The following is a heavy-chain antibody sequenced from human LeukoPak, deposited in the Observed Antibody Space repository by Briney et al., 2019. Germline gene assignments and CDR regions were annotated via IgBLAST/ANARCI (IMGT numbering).Heavy chain of an antibody. CDR1: GYTFTGYY. Sequence: ASVKVSCKASGYTFTGYYMHWVRQAPGQGPEWMGWINPNSGGTNYAQKFQGRVTMTRDTSISTAYMELSRLRSDDTAVYYCARPYEYSSSWYDFDYWGQGTLVTVSS. V-gene: IGHV1-2*02. CDR3: ARPYEYSSSWYDFDY. CDR2: INPNSGGT. D-gene: IGHD6-13*01. J-gene: IGHJ4*02.